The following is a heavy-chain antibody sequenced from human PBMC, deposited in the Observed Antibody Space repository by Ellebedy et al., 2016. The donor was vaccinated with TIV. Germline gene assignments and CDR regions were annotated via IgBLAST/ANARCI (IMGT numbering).Heavy chain of an antibody. V-gene: IGHV5-51*01. CDR3: TRRADGYDY. Sequence: GESLKISCKASGYNFASYWIAWVRQMPGKGLEWMGIIHPPDSNTRYSPSFQGQVTISADKSISTAYLQWSSLKASDTVMYFCTRRADGYDYWGQGTLVTVSS. J-gene: IGHJ4*02. D-gene: IGHD6-25*01. CDR2: IHPPDSNT. CDR1: GYNFASYW.